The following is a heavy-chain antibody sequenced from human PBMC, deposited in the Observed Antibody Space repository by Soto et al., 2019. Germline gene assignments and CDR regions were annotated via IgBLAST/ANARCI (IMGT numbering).Heavy chain of an antibody. CDR2: MSSSGSSM. CDR3: AGAFDI. V-gene: IGHV3-48*02. J-gene: IGHJ3*02. CDR1: GLTISSYN. Sequence: EVQLVESGGGLIQSGGSLRLSCAASGLTISSYNMNWVRQAPGKGLEWVAYMSSSGSSMYYADSVKGRFTSSRDNAKNSLFLEMNSLRDEDTAVYYCAGAFDIWGQGTMVIVSS.